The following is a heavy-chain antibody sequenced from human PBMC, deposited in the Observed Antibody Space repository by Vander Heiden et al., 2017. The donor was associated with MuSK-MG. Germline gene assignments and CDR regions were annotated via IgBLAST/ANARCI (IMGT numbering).Heavy chain of an antibody. Sequence: EVQLVESGGGLVKPGGSLRLPCPASGFTFSSYSMNWVRQAPGKGLEWVSSISSSSSYIYYADSVKGRFTISRDNAKNSLYLQMNSLRAEDTAVYYCARGEKSSGKSDYWGQGTLVTVSS. CDR1: GFTFSSYS. CDR3: ARGEKSSGKSDY. D-gene: IGHD3-10*01. CDR2: ISSSSSYI. J-gene: IGHJ4*02. V-gene: IGHV3-21*01.